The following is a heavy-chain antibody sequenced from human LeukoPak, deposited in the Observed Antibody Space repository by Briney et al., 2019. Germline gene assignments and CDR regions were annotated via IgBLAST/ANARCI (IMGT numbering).Heavy chain of an antibody. D-gene: IGHD2-2*01. CDR1: GVSITDYY. CDR3: ARHPMRGGFDF. V-gene: IGHV4-59*08. Sequence: SETLSLTCTVSGVSITDYYWSWIRQPPVKGLEWIAYIFHTGDTRYNPFLKSRIIISLDTSKNQFSLKLNSVTAADTAVYYCARHPMRGGFDFWGQGALVTVSS. CDR2: IFHTGDT. J-gene: IGHJ4*02.